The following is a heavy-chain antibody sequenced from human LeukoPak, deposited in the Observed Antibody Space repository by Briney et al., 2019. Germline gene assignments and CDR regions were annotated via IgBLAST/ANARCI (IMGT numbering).Heavy chain of an antibody. CDR1: GYNFTNYW. D-gene: IGHD3-9*01. J-gene: IGHJ4*02. CDR2: IYPSNSYT. V-gene: IGHV5-10-1*01. CDR3: ARHADYHILTGFVY. Sequence: GESLKISCKGSGYNFTNYWISWVRQMPGKGLGWMGRIYPSNSYTNYSPPFQGHVTNSADRSISTAYLQWNSLKASDTAMYYCARHADYHILTGFVYWGQGTLVTVS.